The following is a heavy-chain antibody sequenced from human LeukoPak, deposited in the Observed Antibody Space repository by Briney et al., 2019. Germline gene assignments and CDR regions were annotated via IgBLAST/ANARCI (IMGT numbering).Heavy chain of an antibody. CDR1: GGSISSGGYY. CDR2: ISYTRST. J-gene: IGHJ4*02. Sequence: PSQTLSLTCTVSGGSISSGGYYWSWIRQHPGKGLEWIGYISYTRSTHYNPSLKSRVTISVDTSKNQFSLKLTSMTAADTAVYYCAGNRPDSSGYMDFDYWGQGTLVTVSS. D-gene: IGHD3-22*01. V-gene: IGHV4-31*03. CDR3: AGNRPDSSGYMDFDY.